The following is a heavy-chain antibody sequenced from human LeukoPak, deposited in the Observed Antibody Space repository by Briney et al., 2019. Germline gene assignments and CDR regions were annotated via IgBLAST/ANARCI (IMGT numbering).Heavy chain of an antibody. CDR3: ARDRGFEYSDTGSFDY. CDR2: IKQDGSEK. D-gene: IGHD6-6*01. J-gene: IGHJ4*02. V-gene: IGHV3-7*01. CDR1: GFTFSTYW. Sequence: GGSLRLSCAASGFTFSTYWMSWVRQAPGKGLEWVANIKQDGSEKYYVDSVKGRFTISRDNAENSLYLQMDSLRAEDTAVYYCARDRGFEYSDTGSFDYWGQGTLVTVSS.